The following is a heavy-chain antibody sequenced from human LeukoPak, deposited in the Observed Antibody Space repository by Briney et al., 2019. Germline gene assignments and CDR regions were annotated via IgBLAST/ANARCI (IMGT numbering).Heavy chain of an antibody. CDR1: GFTVSSNY. D-gene: IGHD6-19*01. J-gene: IGHJ4*02. CDR2: ISSSGSPI. CDR3: VRDPPRTVPGIDFDY. Sequence: PGGSLRLSCAASGFTVSSNYMSWVRQAPGKGLEWVSYISSSGSPIYYADSLKGRFTISRDNAKNSLYLQMNSLRAEDTAVYYCVRDPPRTVPGIDFDYWGQGTLVTVSS. V-gene: IGHV3-48*01.